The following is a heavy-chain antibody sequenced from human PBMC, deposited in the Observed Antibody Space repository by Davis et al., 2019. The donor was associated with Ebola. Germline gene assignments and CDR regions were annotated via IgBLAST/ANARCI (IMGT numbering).Heavy chain of an antibody. CDR2: IYYSGST. V-gene: IGHV4-39*01. J-gene: IGHJ6*02. Sequence: MPSETLSLTCTVSGGSISSSSYYWGWIRQPPGKGPEWIGCIYYSGSTYYNPSLKSRVTISVDTSKNQFSLKLSSVTAADTAVYYCASPGNYYGMDVWGQGTTVTVSS. CDR3: ASPGNYYGMDV. CDR1: GGSISSSSYY.